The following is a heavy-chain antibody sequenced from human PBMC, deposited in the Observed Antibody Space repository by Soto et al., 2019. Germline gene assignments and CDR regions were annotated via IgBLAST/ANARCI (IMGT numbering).Heavy chain of an antibody. D-gene: IGHD6-19*01. V-gene: IGHV3-13*01. Sequence: PGGSLILSCAASGFTFSSYDMHWVRQVPGKGLEWVSAIGTAGDTHYSGSVKGRFTISRENAKNSLYLQMNSLRAEDTAMYYCARDPSGWGLDCWGQGTLVTVSS. CDR1: GFTFSSYD. CDR3: ARDPSGWGLDC. J-gene: IGHJ4*02. CDR2: IGTAGDT.